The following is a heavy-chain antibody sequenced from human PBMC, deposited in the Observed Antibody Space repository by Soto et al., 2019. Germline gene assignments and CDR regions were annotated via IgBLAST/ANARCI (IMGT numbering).Heavy chain of an antibody. V-gene: IGHV1-18*04. CDR1: GYTFTSYG. CDR3: ASEESTAWYSRRYYFDY. D-gene: IGHD6-13*01. J-gene: IGHJ4*02. CDR2: ISAYNGNT. Sequence: QVQLVQSGAEVKKPGASVKVSCKASGYTFTSYGISWVRQAPGQGLEWMGWISAYNGNTNYAQKLQGRVTMTTDTSTSTAYMELRSLRYDDTAVYYCASEESTAWYSRRYYFDYWGQGTLVTVSS.